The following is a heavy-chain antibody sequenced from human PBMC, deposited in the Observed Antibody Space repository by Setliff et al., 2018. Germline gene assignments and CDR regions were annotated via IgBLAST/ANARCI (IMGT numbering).Heavy chain of an antibody. V-gene: IGHV1-2*06. CDR1: GYIFTGYY. J-gene: IGHJ4*02. CDR2: FNPNSGDT. CDR3: ARGPLDFVVVPAAAKFDS. Sequence: GASVKVSCKASGYIFTGYYIHWVRQAPGQGLEWMGRFNPNSGDTNSAQKFQGRVTMTRDTSISTAYMELSRLTSDDTAVYYCARGPLDFVVVPAAAKFDSWGQGTLVTVSS. D-gene: IGHD2-2*01.